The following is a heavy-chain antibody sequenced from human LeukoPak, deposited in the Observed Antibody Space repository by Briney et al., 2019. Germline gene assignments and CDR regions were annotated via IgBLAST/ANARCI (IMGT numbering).Heavy chain of an antibody. CDR3: ARDEDLVVAVVSQIDS. D-gene: IGHD2-2*01. Sequence: PGGSLRLSCAASGFTFSSYAMHWVRQAPGKGLEWVAVISYGGGNKYYVDSVRGRFTISRDNSKSTLYLQMNSLRTEDTALYYCARDEDLVVAVVSQIDSWGQGTLVTVSS. CDR1: GFTFSSYA. J-gene: IGHJ4*02. V-gene: IGHV3-30*04. CDR2: ISYGGGNK.